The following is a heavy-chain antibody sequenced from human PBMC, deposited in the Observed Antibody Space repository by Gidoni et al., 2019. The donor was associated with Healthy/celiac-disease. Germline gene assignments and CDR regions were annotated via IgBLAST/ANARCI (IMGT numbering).Heavy chain of an antibody. CDR2: IRSKANSYAT. CDR3: ISRGFYCSGGSCYPPYYYYGMDV. V-gene: IGHV3-73*01. Sequence: QASGKGLEWVGRIRSKANSYATAYAASVKGRFTISREDSKNTAYLQMNSLKTEDTAVYYCISRGFYCSGGSCYPPYYYYGMDVWGQGTTVTVSS. J-gene: IGHJ6*02. D-gene: IGHD2-15*01.